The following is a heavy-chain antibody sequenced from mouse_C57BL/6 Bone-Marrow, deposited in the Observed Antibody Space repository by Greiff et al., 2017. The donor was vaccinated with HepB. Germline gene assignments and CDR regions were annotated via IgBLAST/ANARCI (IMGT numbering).Heavy chain of an antibody. Sequence: EVQLQQSGTVLARPGASVKMSCKTSGYTFTSYWMHWVKQRPGQGLEWIGAIYPGNSDTSYNQKFKGKAKLTAVTSASTAYMELSSLTNEDSAVYYCTRPHYYSNYVNWYFDVWGTGTTVTVSS. D-gene: IGHD2-5*01. CDR1: GYTFTSYW. CDR2: IYPGNSDT. V-gene: IGHV1-5*01. CDR3: TRPHYYSNYVNWYFDV. J-gene: IGHJ1*03.